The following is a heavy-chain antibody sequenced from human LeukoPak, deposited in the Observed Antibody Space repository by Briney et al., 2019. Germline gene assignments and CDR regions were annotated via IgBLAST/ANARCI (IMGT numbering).Heavy chain of an antibody. D-gene: IGHD3-16*01. CDR3: ARQIYHYVWGY. Sequence: SETLSLTCTVSGGSISGSPYFWGWIRQPPGRGLEWIGSMYYSGSTYYNPALQSRVTITVDTDKKQFSLKLSSLTAADTAVYYCARQIYHYVWGYWGQETLVTVSS. V-gene: IGHV4-39*01. J-gene: IGHJ4*02. CDR1: GGSISGSPYF. CDR2: MYYSGST.